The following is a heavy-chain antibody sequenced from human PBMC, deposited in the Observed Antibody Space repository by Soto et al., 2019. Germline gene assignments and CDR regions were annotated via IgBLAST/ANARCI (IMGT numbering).Heavy chain of an antibody. D-gene: IGHD5-18*01. J-gene: IGHJ4*02. Sequence: PSETLSLTCTVSGASISSGEYYWTWIRQPPGKGLEWIAYIYYSGSTYYNPSLKGRVIISVDTSKNQFSLKLNSVTAADTAVYYCASLDTTMVLDYWGQGTLVTVSS. CDR1: GASISSGEYY. V-gene: IGHV4-30-4*01. CDR3: ASLDTTMVLDY. CDR2: IYYSGST.